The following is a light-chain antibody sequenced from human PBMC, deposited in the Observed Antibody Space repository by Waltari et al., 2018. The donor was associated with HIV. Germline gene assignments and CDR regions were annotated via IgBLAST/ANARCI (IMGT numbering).Light chain of an antibody. Sequence: QSVLTQPPSVSGAPGQRVTISCTGSSSTTGAGYDVHWYQQLPGTAPKLLIYGNSNRPSGVPDRFSGSKSGTSASLAITGLQPDDETDYYCQSYDSSLSNWVFGGGTKLTVL. CDR1: SSTTGAGYD. CDR3: QSYDSSLSNWV. CDR2: GNS. J-gene: IGLJ3*02. V-gene: IGLV1-40*01.